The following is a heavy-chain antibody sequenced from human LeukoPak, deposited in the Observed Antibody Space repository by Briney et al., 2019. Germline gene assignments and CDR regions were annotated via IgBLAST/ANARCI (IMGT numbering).Heavy chain of an antibody. CDR3: ARTVAEFYYYGMDV. CDR1: GGSISSGGYY. Sequence: SETLSLTCTVSGGSISSGGYYWSWIRQHPGKGLEWIGYIYYSGSTYYNPSLKSRVTISVDTSKNQFSLKLSSVTAADTAVYYCARTVAEFYYYGMDVWGQGTTVTVSS. CDR2: IYYSGST. V-gene: IGHV4-31*03. J-gene: IGHJ6*02. D-gene: IGHD6-19*01.